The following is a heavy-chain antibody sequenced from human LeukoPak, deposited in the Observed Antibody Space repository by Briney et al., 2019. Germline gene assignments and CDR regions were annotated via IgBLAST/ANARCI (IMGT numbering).Heavy chain of an antibody. D-gene: IGHD1-26*01. V-gene: IGHV3-48*01. CDR3: ARGGVGVTLISWSDY. J-gene: IGHJ4*02. Sequence: PGRSLRLSCAASGFTFSSYSMNWVRQAPGKGLEWVSYISSSSSTIYYADSVKGRFTISRDNAKNSLYLQMNSLRAEDTAVYYCARGGVGVTLISWSDYWGQGTLVTVSS. CDR1: GFTFSSYS. CDR2: ISSSSSTI.